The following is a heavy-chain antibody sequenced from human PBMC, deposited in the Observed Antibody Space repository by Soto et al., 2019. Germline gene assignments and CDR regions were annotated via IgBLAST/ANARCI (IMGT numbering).Heavy chain of an antibody. D-gene: IGHD4-17*01. CDR2: ISGSGGST. CDR3: AKDIGYGHYGSGXSDY. V-gene: IGHV3-23*01. CDR1: GFTFSSYA. J-gene: IGHJ4*02. Sequence: GGSLRLACAASGFTFSSYAMSWVRQAPGKGLEWVSAISGSGGSTYYADSVKGRFTISRDNSKNTLYLQMNSLRAEDTAVYYCAKDIGYGHYGSGXSDYWGQATLVTVSS.